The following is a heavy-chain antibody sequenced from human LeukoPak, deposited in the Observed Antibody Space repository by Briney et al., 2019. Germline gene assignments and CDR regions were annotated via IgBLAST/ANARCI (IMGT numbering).Heavy chain of an antibody. CDR2: ISSSSSYI. CDR1: GFTFSSYS. J-gene: IGHJ4*02. CDR3: ARGGVDIVVVPAAIHDY. Sequence: GGSLRLSCAASGFTFSSYSMNWVRQAPGKGLEWVSSISSSSSYIYYADSVKGRFTISRDNAKNSLYLQMNSLRAEDTAVYYCARGGVDIVVVPAAIHDYWGQGTLVTVSS. D-gene: IGHD2-2*01. V-gene: IGHV3-21*01.